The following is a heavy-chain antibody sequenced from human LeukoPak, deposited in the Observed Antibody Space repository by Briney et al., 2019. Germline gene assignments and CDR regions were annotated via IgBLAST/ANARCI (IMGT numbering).Heavy chain of an antibody. V-gene: IGHV3-23*01. J-gene: IGHJ4*02. Sequence: GGSPRLSCAASGFTFSSYSMSWVRQAPGKGLEWVSAISDSGGSTYYTDSVKGRFTISRDNSKNMVYLQMNSLRAEDTAIYYCAKDSGGGGYWGQGTLVTVSS. D-gene: IGHD5-12*01. CDR3: AKDSGGGGY. CDR2: ISDSGGST. CDR1: GFTFSSYS.